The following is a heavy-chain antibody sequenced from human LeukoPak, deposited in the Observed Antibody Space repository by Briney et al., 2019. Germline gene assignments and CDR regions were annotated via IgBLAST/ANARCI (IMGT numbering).Heavy chain of an antibody. CDR2: ISSSSSYI. V-gene: IGHV3-21*01. Sequence: GGSLRLSCAASGFTFSSYSMNWVRQAPGKGLEWASSISSSSSYIYYADSVKGRFTISRDNAKNSLYLQMNSLRAEDTAVYYCARDPYCSSTSCYLDYWGQGTLVTVSS. D-gene: IGHD2-2*01. J-gene: IGHJ4*02. CDR1: GFTFSSYS. CDR3: ARDPYCSSTSCYLDY.